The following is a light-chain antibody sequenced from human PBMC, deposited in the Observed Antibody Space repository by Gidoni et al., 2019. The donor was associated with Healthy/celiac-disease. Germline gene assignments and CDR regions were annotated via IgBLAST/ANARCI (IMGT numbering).Light chain of an antibody. J-gene: IGLJ2*01. CDR3: SSYTSSSTLKV. CDR1: SSDVGGYNY. Sequence: SALTQPASASGSPGHSITISCTGTSSDVGGYNYVSWYQQHPGKAPKLMIYEVSNRPSGVSNRFSGSKSGNTASLTISGLQAEDEADYYCSSYTSSSTLKVFGGGTKLTVL. V-gene: IGLV2-14*01. CDR2: EVS.